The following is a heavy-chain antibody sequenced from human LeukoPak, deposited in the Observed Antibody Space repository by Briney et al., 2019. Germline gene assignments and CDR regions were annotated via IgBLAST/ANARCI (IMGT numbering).Heavy chain of an antibody. V-gene: IGHV3-23*01. D-gene: IGHD5-18*01. J-gene: IGHJ4*02. CDR1: GFTFSNYG. Sequence: GGSLRLSCAAAGFTFSNYGMTWVRQAPGKGLEWVSAIDTSGGTRYYADPVKGRFTVSRDNSKNTLSLQMNSLGAEDTAVYYCVSRGYGHTWGPGALVTVSS. CDR3: VSRGYGHT. CDR2: IDTSGGTR.